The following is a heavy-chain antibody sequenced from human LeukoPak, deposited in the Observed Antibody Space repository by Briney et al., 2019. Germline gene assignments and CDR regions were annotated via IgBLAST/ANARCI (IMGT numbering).Heavy chain of an antibody. CDR3: ARARNGNPYDY. Sequence: GGSLRLSCAASGFTFSSNYMSWVRQAPGKRREWVSVISSGGSTYYADSVKGRFTISRDNSKNTLYLQMNSLRAEDTAVYNCARARNGNPYDYWGQGTLVTVSS. CDR2: ISSGGST. J-gene: IGHJ4*02. V-gene: IGHV3-53*01. CDR1: GFTFSSNY.